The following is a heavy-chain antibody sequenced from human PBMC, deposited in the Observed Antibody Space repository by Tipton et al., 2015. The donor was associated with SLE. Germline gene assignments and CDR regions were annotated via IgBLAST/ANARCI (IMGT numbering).Heavy chain of an antibody. CDR1: GGSFSGYY. J-gene: IGHJ5*02. CDR3: ARHAGLYNWFDP. Sequence: TLSLTCAVSGGSFSGYYWNWIRQPPGKGLEWIGEINDSGTTNYNASLKSRVTISVDTSKNQFSLRVRSVTAADTAVYYCARHAGLYNWFDPWGQGTLVTVSS. V-gene: IGHV4-34*01. CDR2: INDSGTT.